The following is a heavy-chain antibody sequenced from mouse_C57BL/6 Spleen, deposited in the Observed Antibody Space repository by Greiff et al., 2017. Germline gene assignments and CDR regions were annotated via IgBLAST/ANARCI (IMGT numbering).Heavy chain of an antibody. CDR3: ARAYYSYYYAMGC. V-gene: IGHV1-55*01. CDR1: GYTFTSYW. Sequence: QVQLQQPGAELVKPGASVKMSCKASGYTFTSYWITWVKQRPGQGLEWIGEIYPGSGSTNYNEKFKGKATLTVDTSSSTAYMQLSSLTSEDSAVYYCARAYYSYYYAMGCWGQGTTVTVSS. D-gene: IGHD2-12*01. J-gene: IGHJ4*01. CDR2: IYPGSGST.